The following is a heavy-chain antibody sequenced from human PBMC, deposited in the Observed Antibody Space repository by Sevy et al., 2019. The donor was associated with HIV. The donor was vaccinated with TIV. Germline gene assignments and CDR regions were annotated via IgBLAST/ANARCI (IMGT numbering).Heavy chain of an antibody. CDR2: IYSGGST. V-gene: IGHV3-53*01. D-gene: IGHD2-15*01. CDR1: GFTVSSNY. CDR3: AREAPYCSGGSCYSKGMDV. J-gene: IGHJ6*02. Sequence: GGSLRLSCAASGFTVSSNYMSWVRQAPGKGLEWVSVIYSGGSTYYGDAVKARFTISRENSKNRQYLQMNSLRAEDTARSYCAREAPYCSGGSCYSKGMDVWGQGTTVTVSS.